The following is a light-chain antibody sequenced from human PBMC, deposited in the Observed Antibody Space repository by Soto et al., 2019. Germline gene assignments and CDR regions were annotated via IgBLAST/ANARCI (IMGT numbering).Light chain of an antibody. CDR3: QQRSTWPLT. Sequence: EIVLTQSPATLSLSPGERATLSCRASQSVGSYFAWYQQKPGQAPRLLIYDASNRATGIPARFSGSGSGTDFTLTISSLESEDFAVYYRQQRSTWPLTFGQGTKVDIK. V-gene: IGKV3-11*01. J-gene: IGKJ1*01. CDR2: DAS. CDR1: QSVGSY.